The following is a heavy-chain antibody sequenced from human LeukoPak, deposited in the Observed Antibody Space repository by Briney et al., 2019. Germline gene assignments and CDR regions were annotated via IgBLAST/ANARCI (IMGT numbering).Heavy chain of an antibody. CDR2: IKQDGSEK. CDR1: GFTFSSYW. Sequence: GGSLRLSCAASGFTFSSYWMSWVRQAPGEGLEWVANIKQDGSEKYYVDSVKGRFTISRDNAKNSLYLQMNSLRAEDTAVYYCARGAGFGELLYPYYFDYWGQGTLVTVSS. J-gene: IGHJ4*02. D-gene: IGHD3-10*01. V-gene: IGHV3-7*01. CDR3: ARGAGFGELLYPYYFDY.